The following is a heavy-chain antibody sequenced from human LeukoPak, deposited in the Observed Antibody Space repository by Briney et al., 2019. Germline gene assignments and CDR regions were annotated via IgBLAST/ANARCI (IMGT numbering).Heavy chain of an antibody. CDR1: GYTFTGYY. Sequence: ASVKVSCKASGYTFTGYYMHWVRQAPGQGLEWMGWINPNSGGTNYAQKFQGRVTMTRDTSISTAYMELSRLRSDDTAVYYCARIPGIYYYYMDVWGKGTTVTVSS. CDR2: INPNSGGT. V-gene: IGHV1-2*02. J-gene: IGHJ6*03. D-gene: IGHD6-13*01. CDR3: ARIPGIYYYYMDV.